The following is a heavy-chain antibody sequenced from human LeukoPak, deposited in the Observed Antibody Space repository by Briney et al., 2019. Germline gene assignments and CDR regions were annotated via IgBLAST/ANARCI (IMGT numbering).Heavy chain of an antibody. CDR1: GFTVSSYA. J-gene: IGHJ6*02. Sequence: PGGSLRLAWAASGFTVSSYAMSWGRQARGKGLEWGSAISGGGGSTYYADSVKGRFTISRDNSKNTLYLQMNSLRAEDTAVYYCAKMVVGYYDILTGYYYYYGMDVWGQGTTVTVSS. CDR2: ISGGGGST. CDR3: AKMVVGYYDILTGYYYYYGMDV. V-gene: IGHV3-23*01. D-gene: IGHD3-9*01.